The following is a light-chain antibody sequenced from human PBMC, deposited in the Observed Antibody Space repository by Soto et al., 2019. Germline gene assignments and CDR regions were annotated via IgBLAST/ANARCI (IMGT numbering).Light chain of an antibody. Sequence: IPMTQSPSALSASVGGRGTFTSRAGQTINSWLGWDQQKPGKAPKVLIFDASSLKTGVPSRFSGSGSGPEFTLTISNLQPPDFATYYCQQYDSYASGPSGQGTEV. J-gene: IGKJ1*01. CDR3: QQYDSYASGP. V-gene: IGKV1-5*01. CDR2: DAS. CDR1: QTINSW.